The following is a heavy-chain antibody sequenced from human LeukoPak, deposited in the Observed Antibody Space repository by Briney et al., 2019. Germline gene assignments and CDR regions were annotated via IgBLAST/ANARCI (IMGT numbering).Heavy chain of an antibody. CDR1: TTSISSYY. CDR2: IYYSGST. D-gene: IGHD6-19*01. V-gene: IGHV4-59*08. Sequence: SETLSLTCTVSTTSISSYYWSWIRQPPGKGLEWIGYIYYSGSTNYSPSLKSRVTISVDTSKNQFSLKLSSVTAADTAVYYCARHSSGRSWFNPWGQGTLVTVSS. CDR3: ARHSSGRSWFNP. J-gene: IGHJ5*02.